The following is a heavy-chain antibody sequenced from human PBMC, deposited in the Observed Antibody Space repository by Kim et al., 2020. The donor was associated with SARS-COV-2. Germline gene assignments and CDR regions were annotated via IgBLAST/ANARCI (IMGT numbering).Heavy chain of an antibody. Sequence: SETLSLTCTVSGGSISSSSYYWGWIRQPPGKGLEWIGSIYYSGSTYYNPSLKSRVTISVDTSKNQFSLKLSSVTAADTAVYYCARRDGGYCSSTSCYAGLYNWFDPWGQGTLVTVSS. V-gene: IGHV4-39*01. D-gene: IGHD2-2*01. CDR3: ARRDGGYCSSTSCYAGLYNWFDP. CDR1: GGSISSSSYY. CDR2: IYYSGST. J-gene: IGHJ5*02.